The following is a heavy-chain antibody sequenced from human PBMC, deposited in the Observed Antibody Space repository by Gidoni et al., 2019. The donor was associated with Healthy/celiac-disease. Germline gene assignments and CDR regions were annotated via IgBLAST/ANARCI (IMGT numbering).Heavy chain of an antibody. D-gene: IGHD5-18*01. J-gene: IGHJ6*04. CDR1: GGSFSGYY. CDR3: AGQRGYSYGYRGWMDV. V-gene: IGHV4-34*01. Sequence: QVQLQQWGAGLLKPSETLSLTCAVYGGSFSGYYWSWIRQPPGKGLEWSGEINHSGSTNYNPSLKSRVTRSVDTSKNQFSLKRSSVTAADTAVYYCAGQRGYSYGYRGWMDVWGKGTTVTVSS. CDR2: INHSGST.